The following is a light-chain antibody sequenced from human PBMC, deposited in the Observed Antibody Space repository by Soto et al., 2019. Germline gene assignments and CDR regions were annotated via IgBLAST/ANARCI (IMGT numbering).Light chain of an antibody. Sequence: QSVLTQPPSVSAAPGQQVTISCSGETSNIGNNYVSWYQQLPGTAPKLLIYATNNRPSGIPDRFSGSKSGTSATLGITGLQTGDEAVYYCGAWDSSLSGVLFGGGTKLTVL. CDR2: ATN. CDR3: GAWDSSLSGVL. CDR1: TSNIGNNY. V-gene: IGLV1-51*01. J-gene: IGLJ2*01.